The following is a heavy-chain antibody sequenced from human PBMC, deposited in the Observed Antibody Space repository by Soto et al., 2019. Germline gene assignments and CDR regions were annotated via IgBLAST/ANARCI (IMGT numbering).Heavy chain of an antibody. J-gene: IGHJ3*01. CDR1: GFSFSNYA. V-gene: IGHV3-48*02. CDR2: ISIGSGSI. CDR3: VRDDRWAFDF. D-gene: IGHD3-22*01. Sequence: EVQLVESGGGLVQPGGSRRVSCAASGFSFSNYAMNWVRQAPGKGLEWVSYISIGSGSIFYADSVKVRFTISRDDAKNSLYMQMHTLRDEDTAVYYCVRDDRWAFDFWGQWTMVTVSS.